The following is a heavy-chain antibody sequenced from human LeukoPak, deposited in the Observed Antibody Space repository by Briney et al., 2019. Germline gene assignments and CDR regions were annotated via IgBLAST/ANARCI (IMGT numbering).Heavy chain of an antibody. CDR1: GFTFDDYG. D-gene: IGHD4-17*01. J-gene: IGHJ3*02. Sequence: PGGSLRLSCAASGFTFDDYGMSWVRQAPGKGLEWVSGINWNGGTTGYADSVKGRFTISRDNAKNSLYLQMSSLRAEDTAFYYCARATVEAFDIWGQGTMVTVSS. CDR2: INWNGGTT. CDR3: ARATVEAFDI. V-gene: IGHV3-20*04.